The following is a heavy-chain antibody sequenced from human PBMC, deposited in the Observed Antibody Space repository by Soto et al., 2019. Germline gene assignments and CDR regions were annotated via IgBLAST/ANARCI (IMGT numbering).Heavy chain of an antibody. CDR1: GFTFSNYA. V-gene: IGHV3-23*01. J-gene: IGHJ4*02. D-gene: IGHD5-12*01. Sequence: PGGSLRLSCAASGFTFSNYAMSWVRQAPGKGLEWVSTISGSGGSTYYADSVKGRFTISRDNSKNTLYLQMNSLRAEDTAVYYSAEALRVSTTILNYWNQEALHTVST. CDR2: ISGSGGST. CDR3: AEALRVSTTILNY.